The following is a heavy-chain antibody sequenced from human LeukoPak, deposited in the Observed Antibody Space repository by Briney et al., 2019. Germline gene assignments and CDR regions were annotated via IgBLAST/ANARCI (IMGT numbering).Heavy chain of an antibody. CDR2: INHSGST. V-gene: IGHV4-34*01. D-gene: IGHD3-9*01. CDR3: AKSRYFDWSIDY. Sequence: SETLSLTCAVYGGSFSGYYWSWIRQPPGKGLEWIGEINHSGSTNYNPSLKSRVTISVDTSKNQFSLKLSSVTAADTAVYYCAKSRYFDWSIDYWGQGTLVTVSS. J-gene: IGHJ4*02. CDR1: GGSFSGYY.